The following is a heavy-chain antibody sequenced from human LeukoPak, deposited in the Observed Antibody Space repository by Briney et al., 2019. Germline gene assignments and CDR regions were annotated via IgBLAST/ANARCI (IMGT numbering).Heavy chain of an antibody. D-gene: IGHD2-15*01. CDR2: ISAYNGNT. CDR1: GYTFTSYG. J-gene: IGHJ6*04. Sequence: PLASVKVSCKASGYTFTSYGISWVRQAPGQGLEWMGWISAYNGNTNYAQKLQGRVTMTTDTSTSTAYMELRSLRSDDTAVYYCARDIPATYYYYGMDVWGKGTTVTVSS. V-gene: IGHV1-18*04. CDR3: ARDIPATYYYYGMDV.